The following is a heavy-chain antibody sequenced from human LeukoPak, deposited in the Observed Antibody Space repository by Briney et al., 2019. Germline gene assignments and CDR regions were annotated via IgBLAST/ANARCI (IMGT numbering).Heavy chain of an antibody. Sequence: SETLSLTCTVSGGSISSGGYYWSWIRQHPGKGLEWIGYIYYSGSTYYNPPLKSRVTISVDTSKNQFSLKLSSVTAADTAVYYCAREGNYCSGGSCYPGWFDPWGQGTLVTVSS. V-gene: IGHV4-31*03. CDR3: AREGNYCSGGSCYPGWFDP. CDR1: GGSISSGGYY. CDR2: IYYSGST. D-gene: IGHD2-15*01. J-gene: IGHJ5*02.